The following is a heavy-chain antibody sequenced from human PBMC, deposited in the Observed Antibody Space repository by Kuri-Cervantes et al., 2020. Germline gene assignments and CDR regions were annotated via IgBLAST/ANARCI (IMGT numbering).Heavy chain of an antibody. CDR3: ARIYKYDNKNYYRWFDY. D-gene: IGHD3-22*01. CDR2: IREDGSER. J-gene: IGHJ4*02. Sequence: GESLKISCTASGFTFSDYWMSWVRQAPGKGLEWVANIREDGSERKYMDSMEGRFTISRDNAKNSLYLQMSSLRAEDTALYYCARIYKYDNKNYYRWFDYWGQGTRVTVSS. CDR1: GFTFSDYW. V-gene: IGHV3-7*01.